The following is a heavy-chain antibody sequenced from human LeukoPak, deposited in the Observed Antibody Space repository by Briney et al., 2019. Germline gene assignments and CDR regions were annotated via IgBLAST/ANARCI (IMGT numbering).Heavy chain of an antibody. CDR3: ARDARGQGYYDSSGYLPVDY. V-gene: IGHV3-7*03. D-gene: IGHD3-22*01. CDR1: GFTFSTYY. J-gene: IGHJ4*02. CDR2: INQVGSEI. Sequence: GGSLRLSCAASGFTFSTYYMTWVRQTPGKGLEWVANINQVGSEIYYADSVKGRFTISRDNAKNSLYLQMNSLRAEDTAVYYCARDARGQGYYDSSGYLPVDYWGQGTLVTVSS.